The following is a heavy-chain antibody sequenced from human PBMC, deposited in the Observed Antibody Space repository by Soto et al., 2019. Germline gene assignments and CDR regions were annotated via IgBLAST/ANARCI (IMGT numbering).Heavy chain of an antibody. CDR1: GFTFSRYW. D-gene: IGHD3-22*01. Sequence: GGSLRLSCAGSGFTFSRYWMHWVRQVPGKGLVWVANIVSDGSRTTYADSVKGRFTIYRDNAKNTLYLQMDSLRVEDTAVYYCERDESPEYHYDTTVCYYDAFDIWGQGKMVTVSS. CDR3: ERDESPEYHYDTTVCYYDAFDI. J-gene: IGHJ3*02. V-gene: IGHV3-74*01. CDR2: IVSDGSRT.